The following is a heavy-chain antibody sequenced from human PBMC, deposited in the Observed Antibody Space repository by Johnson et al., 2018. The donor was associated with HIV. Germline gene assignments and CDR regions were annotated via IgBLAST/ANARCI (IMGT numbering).Heavy chain of an antibody. V-gene: IGHV3-30*02. Sequence: QVQLVESGGGVVQPGGSLRPSCAASGFTFSTYAMHWVRQAPGKGLEWVAFIRNDGINKYYAASVKGRFTISRDNSKNTLYLQMNSLRAEDTAVYYCAKDLIPTMIVVVISRSAFDIWGQGTMVTVSS. CDR3: AKDLIPTMIVVVISRSAFDI. CDR1: GFTFSTYA. CDR2: IRNDGINK. D-gene: IGHD3-22*01. J-gene: IGHJ3*02.